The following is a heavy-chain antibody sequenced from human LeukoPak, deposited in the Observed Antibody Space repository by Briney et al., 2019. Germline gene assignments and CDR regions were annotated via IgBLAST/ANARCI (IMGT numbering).Heavy chain of an antibody. CDR1: GFTVSNNY. D-gene: IGHD3-22*01. CDR2: IYSGGST. J-gene: IGHJ4*02. V-gene: IGHV3-53*01. Sequence: GGSLRLSCAASGFTVSNNYMSWVRQAPGKGLEWVSVIYSGGSTYYADSVKGRFTISRDNSKNTLYLQMNSLRAEDTAVYYCARDRSDYYDSSGYYGYRGQGTLVTVSS. CDR3: ARDRSDYYDSSGYYGY.